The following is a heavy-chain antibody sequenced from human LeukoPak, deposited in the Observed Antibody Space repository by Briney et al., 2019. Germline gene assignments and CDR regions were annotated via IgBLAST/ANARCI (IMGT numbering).Heavy chain of an antibody. V-gene: IGHV3-23*01. CDR2: ISGSGGST. Sequence: HPGGSLRLSCAASGFTFSSYAMSWVRQAPGKGLEWVSAISGSGGSTYYADSVKGRFTISRDNSKNTLYLQMNSLRAEDTAVYYCAKDDTATHYYFDYWGQGTLVTVSS. J-gene: IGHJ4*02. CDR3: AKDDTATHYYFDY. CDR1: GFTFSSYA. D-gene: IGHD2-15*01.